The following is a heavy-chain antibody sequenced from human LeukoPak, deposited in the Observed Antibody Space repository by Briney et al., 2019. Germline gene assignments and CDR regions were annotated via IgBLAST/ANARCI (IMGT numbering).Heavy chain of an antibody. J-gene: IGHJ4*02. CDR2: IRGDGGDK. Sequence: PGGSLRLSCAASGFTFTSHWMTWVRQAPGKGLEWVANIRGDGGDKYYVDSVKGRFTISRDNAKNSVYLQTNSLRGEDTAVYYCARDIDRAHGDWGQGTLVTVSS. V-gene: IGHV3-7*01. CDR3: ARDIDRAHGD. D-gene: IGHD2-15*01. CDR1: GFTFTSHW.